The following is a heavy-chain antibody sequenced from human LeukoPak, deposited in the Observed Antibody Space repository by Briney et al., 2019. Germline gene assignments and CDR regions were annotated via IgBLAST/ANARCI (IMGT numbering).Heavy chain of an antibody. CDR1: GYTFTGYY. V-gene: IGHV1-2*02. CDR3: SRGEVDGPDFDY. D-gene: IGHD1-26*01. CDR2: INPNSGGT. Sequence: ASVKVSCKASGYTFTGYYMHWVRQAPGQGLEWMGWINPNSGGTNYAQKFQGRVTMTRDTSVSTAYMELSRLRSDDTAVYYCSRGEVDGPDFDYWGQGTLVTVSS. J-gene: IGHJ4*02.